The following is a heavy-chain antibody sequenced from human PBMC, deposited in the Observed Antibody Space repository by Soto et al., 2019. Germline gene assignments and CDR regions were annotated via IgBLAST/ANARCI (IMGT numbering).Heavy chain of an antibody. CDR2: ISYDGSNK. Sequence: GGSLRLSCAASGFTFSSYGMHWVRQAPGKGLEWVAVISYDGSNKYYADSVKGRFTISRDNSKNTLYLQMNSLRAEDTAVYYCAKDEDRYDFWSGTTYDYWGQGTLVTVSS. D-gene: IGHD3-3*01. J-gene: IGHJ4*02. V-gene: IGHV3-30*18. CDR3: AKDEDRYDFWSGTTYDY. CDR1: GFTFSSYG.